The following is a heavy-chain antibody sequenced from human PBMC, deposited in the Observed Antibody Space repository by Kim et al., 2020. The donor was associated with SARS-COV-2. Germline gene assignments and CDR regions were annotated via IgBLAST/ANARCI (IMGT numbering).Heavy chain of an antibody. D-gene: IGHD5-18*01. CDR3: ARYLKRGYSYGPSQDAFDI. J-gene: IGHJ3*02. CDR2: INHSGST. V-gene: IGHV4-34*01. Sequence: SETLSLTCAVYGGSFSGYYWSWIRQPPGKGLEWIGEINHSGSTNYNPSLKSRVTISVDTSKNQFSLTLSSVTAADTAVYYCARYLKRGYSYGPSQDAFDIWGQGTMGTGSS. CDR1: GGSFSGYY.